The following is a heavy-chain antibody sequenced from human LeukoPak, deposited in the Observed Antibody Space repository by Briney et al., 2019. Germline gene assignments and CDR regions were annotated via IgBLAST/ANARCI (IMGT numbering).Heavy chain of an antibody. CDR3: ARRKSSLWFGERSGWFDP. D-gene: IGHD3-10*01. Sequence: SETLSLTCAVYGGSFSGYYWSWIRQPPGKGLEWIGEINHSGSTNYNPSLKSRVTISVDTSKNQFSLKLSSVTAADTAVYYCARRKSSLWFGERSGWFDPWGQGTLVTVSS. CDR1: GGSFSGYY. V-gene: IGHV4-34*01. CDR2: INHSGST. J-gene: IGHJ5*02.